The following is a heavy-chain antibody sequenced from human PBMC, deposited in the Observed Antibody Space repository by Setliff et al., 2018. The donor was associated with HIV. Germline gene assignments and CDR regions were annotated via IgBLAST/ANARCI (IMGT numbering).Heavy chain of an antibody. CDR2: MYYNGST. D-gene: IGHD4-4*01. J-gene: IGHJ5*02. Sequence: SETLSLTCTVSGDSISSSSFYWGWVRQPPGKGLEWIGSMYYNGSTYYNPSLKSRITMSVDTSKTQFSLKLSSVTAADTAVYYCARGGRSTVATWAWFDPWGQGTLVTVSS. V-gene: IGHV4-39*02. CDR3: ARGGRSTVATWAWFDP. CDR1: GDSISSSSFY.